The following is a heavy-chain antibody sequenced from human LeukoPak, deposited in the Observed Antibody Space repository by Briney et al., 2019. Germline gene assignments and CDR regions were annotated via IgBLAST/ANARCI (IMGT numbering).Heavy chain of an antibody. Sequence: GGSLRLSCAVSGLTFSTYRMNWIRQAPGKGLEWVSYISSGSNTIYYADSVKGRFTISRDNAKNSLYLQMNSLRAEDTAVYYCARGAYDYNALFDHWGQGTLVTVSS. J-gene: IGHJ4*02. CDR2: ISSGSNTI. D-gene: IGHD3-10*01. CDR3: ARGAYDYNALFDH. V-gene: IGHV3-48*01. CDR1: GLTFSTYR.